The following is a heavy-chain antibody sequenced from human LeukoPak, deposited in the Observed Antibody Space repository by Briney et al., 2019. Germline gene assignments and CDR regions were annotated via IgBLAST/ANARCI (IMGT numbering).Heavy chain of an antibody. CDR2: VIPIFGTA. J-gene: IGHJ4*02. V-gene: IGHV1-69*13. Sequence: ASVKVSFKASGGTFSSYAISWVRQAPGQGLEWMGGVIPIFGTANYAQKFQGRVTITADESTSTAYMELSSLRSEDTAVYYCARERGYSGHGYFDYWGQGTLVTVSS. D-gene: IGHD5-12*01. CDR3: ARERGYSGHGYFDY. CDR1: GGTFSSYA.